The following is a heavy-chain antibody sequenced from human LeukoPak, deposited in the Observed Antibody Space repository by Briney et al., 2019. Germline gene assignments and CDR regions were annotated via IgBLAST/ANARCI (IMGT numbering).Heavy chain of an antibody. D-gene: IGHD4-23*01. CDR2: ISGDGGST. CDR1: GFTFDDYA. J-gene: IGHJ4*02. CDR3: AKGSGGNTAGLDY. V-gene: IGHV3-43*02. Sequence: PGGSLRLSCAASGFTFDDYAMHWVRQAPGKGLEWVSLISGDGGSTYCADCVKGRFTIPRDNNKTSLYLQMNSLRTEDTALYYCAKGSGGNTAGLDYWGQGTLVTVSS.